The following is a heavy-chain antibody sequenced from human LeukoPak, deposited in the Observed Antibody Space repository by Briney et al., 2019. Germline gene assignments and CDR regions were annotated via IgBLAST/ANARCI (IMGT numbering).Heavy chain of an antibody. CDR1: GYTFGSYG. CDR3: ARDSASVWPGSSGWSNWFDP. J-gene: IGHJ5*02. CDR2: ISPYNGNT. Sequence: GAPVKVSCKASGYTFGSYGVSWVRQAPGQGLEWMAWISPYNGNTNYAQKFQGRVTMTTDTSTSTAYMELRSLRADDTAVYYCARDSASVWPGSSGWSNWFDPWGQGTLVTVSS. V-gene: IGHV1-18*01. D-gene: IGHD6-19*01.